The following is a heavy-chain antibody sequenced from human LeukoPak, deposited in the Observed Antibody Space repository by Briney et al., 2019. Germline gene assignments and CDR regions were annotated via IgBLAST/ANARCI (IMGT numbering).Heavy chain of an antibody. Sequence: GGSLRLSCAASRFTFSNFAMSWVRQAPGKGLEWVSAISGSGGSTYYADSVKGRFTISRDNSKNALFLQMNSLRAEDTAVYYCARDYYGGNFVGYWGQGTLVTVSS. D-gene: IGHD4-23*01. CDR2: ISGSGGST. V-gene: IGHV3-23*01. J-gene: IGHJ4*02. CDR3: ARDYYGGNFVGY. CDR1: RFTFSNFA.